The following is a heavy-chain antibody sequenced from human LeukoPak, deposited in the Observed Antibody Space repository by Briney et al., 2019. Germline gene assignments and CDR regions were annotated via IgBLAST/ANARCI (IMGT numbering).Heavy chain of an antibody. CDR1: GGSISSHF. CDR3: AGRRGAVDPFDY. Sequence: SETLSLTCAVSGGSISSHFWSWLRQPPGKGLEWIGYIYYSGNTNYNSSLNSRVTISVDTSQNHFSLKVRSVTAPDTAVYYCAGRRGAVDPFDYWGQGTLVTVSS. J-gene: IGHJ4*02. V-gene: IGHV4-59*11. CDR2: IYYSGNT. D-gene: IGHD6-19*01.